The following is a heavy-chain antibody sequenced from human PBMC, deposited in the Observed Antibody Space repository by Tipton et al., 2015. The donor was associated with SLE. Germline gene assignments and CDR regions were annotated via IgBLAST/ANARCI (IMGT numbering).Heavy chain of an antibody. J-gene: IGHJ4*02. CDR2: IHHSGST. CDR3: ARESVAAAGIDY. D-gene: IGHD6-13*01. V-gene: IGHV4-4*02. Sequence: TLSLTCAVSGGSIRSSNWWSWVRQPPGKGLEWIGEIHHSGSTNSNPSLKSRVTISVDTSQNQFSLRLSSVTAADAAVYYCARESVAAAGIDYWGQGTLVAVSS. CDR1: GGSIRSSNW.